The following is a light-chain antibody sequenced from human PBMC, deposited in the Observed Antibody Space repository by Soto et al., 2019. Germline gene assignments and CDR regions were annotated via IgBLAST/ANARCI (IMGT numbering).Light chain of an antibody. V-gene: IGKV3-20*01. Sequence: EIVLTQSPGTLSLSPGEGATLSCRASQSVGNNYVAWFQQKPGQDPRVLLYEASKRASGIPDRFSGSGSGTDFALPISRLEPGDYAVFYCQQYFIAPITFGQGTRLEI. CDR3: QQYFIAPIT. CDR1: QSVGNNY. J-gene: IGKJ5*01. CDR2: EAS.